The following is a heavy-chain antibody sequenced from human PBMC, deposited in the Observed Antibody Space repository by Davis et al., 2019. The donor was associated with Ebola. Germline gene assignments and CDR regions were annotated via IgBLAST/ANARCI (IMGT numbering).Heavy chain of an antibody. V-gene: IGHV4-39*02. CDR2: IYYSGST. J-gene: IGHJ4*02. D-gene: IGHD3-10*01. CDR1: GGSISSSSYY. Sequence: MPSETLSLTCTVSGGSISSSSYYWGWIRQPPGKGLGWIGSIYYSGSTYYNPSLKSRVTIFVDTSKNQFSLKLSSVTAADTAVYYCARDLGSRADYWGQGTLVTVSS. CDR3: ARDLGSRADY.